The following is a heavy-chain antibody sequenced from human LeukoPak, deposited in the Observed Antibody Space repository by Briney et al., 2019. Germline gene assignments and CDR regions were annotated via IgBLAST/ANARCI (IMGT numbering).Heavy chain of an antibody. Sequence: ASVKVSCKASGYTFTSYDINWVRQATGQGLEWMGWMNPNSGNTGYAQKFQGRVTITRNTSISTAYMELSRLRSDDTAVYYCARALLVAGPLDYWGQGTLVTVSS. CDR1: GYTFTSYD. CDR3: ARALLVAGPLDY. V-gene: IGHV1-8*01. CDR2: MNPNSGNT. D-gene: IGHD6-19*01. J-gene: IGHJ4*02.